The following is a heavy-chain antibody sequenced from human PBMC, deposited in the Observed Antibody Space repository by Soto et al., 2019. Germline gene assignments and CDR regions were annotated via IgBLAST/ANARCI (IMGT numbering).Heavy chain of an antibody. Sequence: SETLSLTCTVSGGSISSYYWSWIRQPPGKGLEWIGYIYYSGSTNYNPSLKSRVTISVDTSKNQFSLKLSSVTAADTAVYYCAGGVEYSSSSTQSAAFDIWGQGTMVTVSS. CDR2: IYYSGST. CDR1: GGSISSYY. CDR3: AGGVEYSSSSTQSAAFDI. D-gene: IGHD6-6*01. J-gene: IGHJ3*02. V-gene: IGHV4-59*01.